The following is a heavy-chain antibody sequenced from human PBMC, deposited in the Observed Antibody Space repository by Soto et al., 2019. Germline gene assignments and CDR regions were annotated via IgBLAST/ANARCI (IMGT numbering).Heavy chain of an antibody. CDR1: GFTFSSYW. D-gene: IGHD4-17*01. J-gene: IGHJ6*03. CDR2: IKQDGSEK. CDR3: ARDRDGDPYNYYYYYMDV. Sequence: GGSLRLSCAASGFTFSSYWMSWVRQAPGKGLEWVANIKQDGSEKYYVDSVKGRFTISRDNAKNSLYLQMNSLRAEDTAVYYCARDRDGDPYNYYYYYMDVWGKGTTVTVSS. V-gene: IGHV3-7*01.